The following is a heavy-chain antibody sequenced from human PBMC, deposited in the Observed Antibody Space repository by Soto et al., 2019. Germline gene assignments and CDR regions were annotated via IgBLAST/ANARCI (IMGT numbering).Heavy chain of an antibody. J-gene: IGHJ4*02. CDR3: ARDGLLYYYDSSGFDY. Sequence: GGSLRLYCAASGFTFRSYGMHWVRPAPGTGLEWVAVIWYDGSNKYYADSVKGRFTISRDNSKNTLYLQMNSLRAEDTDVYYCARDGLLYYYDSSGFDYWGQGTLVTVSS. CDR1: GFTFRSYG. V-gene: IGHV3-33*01. D-gene: IGHD3-22*01. CDR2: IWYDGSNK.